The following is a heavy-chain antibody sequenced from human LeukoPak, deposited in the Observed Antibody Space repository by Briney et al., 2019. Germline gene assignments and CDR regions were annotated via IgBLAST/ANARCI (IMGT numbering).Heavy chain of an antibody. CDR2: IYYSGST. CDR1: GGSISSHY. Sequence: PSETLSLTCTVSGGSISSHYWSWIRQPPGKGLEWIGYIYYSGSTNYNPSLKSRVTISVDTSRNQFSLKLSSVTAADSAVYYCARRTGYLNYYYYYYMDVWATGPRSPSP. J-gene: IGHJ6*03. V-gene: IGHV4-59*11. D-gene: IGHD3/OR15-3a*01. CDR3: ARRTGYLNYYYYYYMDV.